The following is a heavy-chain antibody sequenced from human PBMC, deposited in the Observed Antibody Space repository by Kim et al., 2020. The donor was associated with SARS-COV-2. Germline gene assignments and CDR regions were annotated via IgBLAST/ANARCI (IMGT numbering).Heavy chain of an antibody. D-gene: IGHD3-3*01. Sequence: DYAASVKGRFAISRDDSRGITYLQMDSLATEDTAVYYCTRFYDFWSPFDFWGHGTLVTVSS. CDR3: TRFYDFWSPFDF. V-gene: IGHV3-49*02. J-gene: IGHJ4*01.